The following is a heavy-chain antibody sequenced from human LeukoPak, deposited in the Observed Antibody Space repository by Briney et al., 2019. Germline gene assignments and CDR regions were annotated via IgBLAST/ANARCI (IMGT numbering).Heavy chain of an antibody. J-gene: IGHJ4*02. CDR1: GYTFTRYG. CDR2: ISAYNGNT. Sequence: GASVKVFCKASGYTFTRYGISWVRQAPGQGLEWMGWISAYNGNTNYAQKLQGRVTMTTDTSTSTAYMELRSLRSDDTAVYYCAREYCSGGSCYEYYFDYWGQGTLVTVSS. V-gene: IGHV1-18*01. D-gene: IGHD2-15*01. CDR3: AREYCSGGSCYEYYFDY.